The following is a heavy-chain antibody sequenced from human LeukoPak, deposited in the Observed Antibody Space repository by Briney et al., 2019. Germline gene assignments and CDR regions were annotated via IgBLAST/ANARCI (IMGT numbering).Heavy chain of an antibody. D-gene: IGHD3-10*01. CDR3: ASGVPYGPSYEFFDY. J-gene: IGHJ4*02. CDR1: GGSITNYY. Sequence: SETLSLTCTVSGGSITNYYWSWIRQPPGKGLECIGYIYYSGSTNYNPSLKSRVTISLHTSKNQFSLKLNSVTAADTAVYYCASGVPYGPSYEFFDYWGQGTLVTVSS. CDR2: IYYSGST. V-gene: IGHV4-59*01.